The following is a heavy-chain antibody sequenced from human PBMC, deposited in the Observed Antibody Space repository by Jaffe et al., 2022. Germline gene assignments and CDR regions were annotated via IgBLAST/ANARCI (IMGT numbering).Heavy chain of an antibody. V-gene: IGHV4-38-2*02. CDR1: GYSISSGYY. CDR2: IYHSGST. Sequence: QVQLQESGPGLVKPSETLSLTCAVSGYSISSGYYWGWIRQPPGKGLEWIGSIYHSGSTYYNPSLKSRVTISVDTSKNQFSLKLSSVTAADTAVYYCARDLSPVDSSSWYGFGAAKDWYFDLWGRGTLVTVSS. J-gene: IGHJ2*01. CDR3: ARDLSPVDSSSWYGFGAAKDWYFDL. D-gene: IGHD6-13*01.